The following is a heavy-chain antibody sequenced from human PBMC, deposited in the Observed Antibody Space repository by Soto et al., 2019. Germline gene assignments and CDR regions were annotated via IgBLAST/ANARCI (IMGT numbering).Heavy chain of an antibody. CDR1: GYTFTNYA. CDR3: ARGPGGPDGPGDY. D-gene: IGHD2-15*01. V-gene: IGHV1-3*01. CDR2: INAGNGNT. Sequence: QVQLVQSGAEVKKPGASVKVSCKASGYTFTNYAMHWVRQAPGQRLEWMGWINAGNGNTKYSQKFQGTVTITRDTSASTAYMELSSLRSEDTAVYYCARGPGGPDGPGDYWGQETLVTVSS. J-gene: IGHJ4*02.